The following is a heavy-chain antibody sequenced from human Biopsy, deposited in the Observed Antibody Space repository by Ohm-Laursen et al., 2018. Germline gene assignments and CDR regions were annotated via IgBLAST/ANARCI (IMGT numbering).Heavy chain of an antibody. CDR2: LSGSGGTT. CDR3: ARGGIVSVHSYGRMGLFYFDS. J-gene: IGHJ5*01. CDR1: GFTFSSYG. D-gene: IGHD5-18*01. V-gene: IGHV3-23*01. Sequence: SLRLSCAASGFTFSSYGMSWVRQAPGKGLEWVSVLSGSGGTTYYADSVKGRFTISRDNSKNTLYLQMNSLTAEDTAVYYCARGGIVSVHSYGRMGLFYFDSWGQGILVTVAS.